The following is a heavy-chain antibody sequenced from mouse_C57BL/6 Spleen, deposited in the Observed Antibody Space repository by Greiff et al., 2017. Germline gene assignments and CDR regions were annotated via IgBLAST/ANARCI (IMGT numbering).Heavy chain of an antibody. CDR1: GFNIKDDY. Sequence: EVKLMESGAELVRPGASVKLSCTASGFNIKDDYMHWVKPRPEQGLEWIGWIDPENGDTEYASKFKGKATITADTSSNPAYLRLSSLTSEDTAVCYCTTTLVAWYFDYWGQVTTLTVSS. V-gene: IGHV14-4*01. CDR3: TTTLVAWYFDY. D-gene: IGHD1-1*01. J-gene: IGHJ2*01. CDR2: IDPENGDT.